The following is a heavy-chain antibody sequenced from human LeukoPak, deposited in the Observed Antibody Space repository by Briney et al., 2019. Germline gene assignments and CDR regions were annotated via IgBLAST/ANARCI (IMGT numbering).Heavy chain of an antibody. D-gene: IGHD3/OR15-3a*01. CDR2: TGSADDT. CDR1: GSTFTNYD. J-gene: IGHJ6*03. CDR3: ARGTWTYYMDV. Sequence: PGGSLTLSCAASGSTFTNYDIHCVRQATGKALDSASSTGSADDTYCGGSGQGRFTISRDNAKNSLYLQMNSLRAGDTAVYYCARGTWTYYMDVWGKGTTVTVSS. V-gene: IGHV3-13*01.